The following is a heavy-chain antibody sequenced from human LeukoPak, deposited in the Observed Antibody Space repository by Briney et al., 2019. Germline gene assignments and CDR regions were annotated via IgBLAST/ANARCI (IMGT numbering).Heavy chain of an antibody. CDR1: GGSIRSSYYY. J-gene: IGHJ4*02. CDR2: IYDSGST. Sequence: SETLSLTCTVSGGSIRSSYYYWGWIRQPPGKGLEWIGSIYDSGSTYYNPSLKSRVTISVDTSKNQFSLKLNSVTAADTAVYYCARQYSGSDRYYFDYWGQGTLVTVSS. V-gene: IGHV4-39*01. CDR3: ARQYSGSDRYYFDY. D-gene: IGHD5-12*01.